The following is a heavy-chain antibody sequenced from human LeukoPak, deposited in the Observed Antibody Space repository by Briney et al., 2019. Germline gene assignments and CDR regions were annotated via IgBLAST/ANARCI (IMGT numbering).Heavy chain of an antibody. V-gene: IGHV4-39*01. CDR3: ARQYTGIDY. CDR2: IYYSGST. D-gene: IGHD2-2*02. CDR1: GGPISSSSYY. Sequence: PSETLSLTCTVSGGPISSSSYYWGWIRQPPGKGLEWIGSIYYSGSTYYNPSLKSRVTISVDTSKNQFSLKLSSVTATDTAVFYCARQYTGIDYWGQGSLVTVSS. J-gene: IGHJ4*02.